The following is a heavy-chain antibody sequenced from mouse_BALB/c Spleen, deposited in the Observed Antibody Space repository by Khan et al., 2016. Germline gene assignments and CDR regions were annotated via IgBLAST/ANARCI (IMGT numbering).Heavy chain of an antibody. CDR3: TRYYRYDEAMDY. Sequence: EVELVESGGGLVKPGGSLKLSCAASGFTFSSYTMSWVRQTPEKRLEWVATISSGGSYTYYPDSVKGRFTISRDNAKNTLFLQMSSLKSEDTAIXYCTRYYRYDEAMDYWGQGTSVTVSS. J-gene: IGHJ4*01. V-gene: IGHV5-6-4*01. D-gene: IGHD2-14*01. CDR1: GFTFSSYT. CDR2: ISSGGSYT.